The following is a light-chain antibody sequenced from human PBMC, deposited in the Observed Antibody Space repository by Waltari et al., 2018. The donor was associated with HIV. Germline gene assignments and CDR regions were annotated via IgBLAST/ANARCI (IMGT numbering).Light chain of an antibody. V-gene: IGKV3-11*01. Sequence: EIVMTQSPATLSVSPGERATLSCRASQSISSNLAWYQQKPGQAPRLLLYGASNRATGIPARFSGSGSGTDFTLTISSLEPEDFAVYYCQQRSNWPEITFGQGTRLEIK. CDR3: QQRSNWPEIT. CDR2: GAS. J-gene: IGKJ5*01. CDR1: QSISSN.